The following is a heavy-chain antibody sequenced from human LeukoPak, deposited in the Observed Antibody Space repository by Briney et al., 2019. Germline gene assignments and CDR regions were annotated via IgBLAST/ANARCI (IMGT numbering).Heavy chain of an antibody. Sequence: GGSLRLSCAASGFTFSSYSMNWVRQAPGKGLEWVSYISSSSSTIYYADSVKGRFTISRDNAKNSLYLQMNSLRAEDTAVYYCARDFRTAKGSYWGQGTLVTVSS. CDR3: ARDFRTAKGSY. J-gene: IGHJ4*02. V-gene: IGHV3-48*01. CDR1: GFTFSSYS. CDR2: ISSSSSTI.